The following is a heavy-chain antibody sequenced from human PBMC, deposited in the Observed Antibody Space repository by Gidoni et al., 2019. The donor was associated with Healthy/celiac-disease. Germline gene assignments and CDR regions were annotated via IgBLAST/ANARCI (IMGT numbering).Heavy chain of an antibody. V-gene: IGHV1-8*01. Sequence: QVQLVQSGAEAKKPRASVTVSCKSSGYTFTSYDINWVRQATGQGLEWMGWMNPNSGNTGYEQKFQGRVTMTRNNSISTAYMELSSLRSEDTAVYYCARTFRYYYYMDVWGKGTTVTVSS. CDR2: MNPNSGNT. CDR3: ARTFRYYYYMDV. CDR1: GYTFTSYD. J-gene: IGHJ6*03.